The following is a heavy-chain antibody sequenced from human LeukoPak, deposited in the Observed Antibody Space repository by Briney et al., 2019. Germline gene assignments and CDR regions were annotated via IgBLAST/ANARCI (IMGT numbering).Heavy chain of an antibody. Sequence: SETLSLTCTVSGGSISSYYWGWIRQPPGKRLEWIGSIYYSGSTNYNPSLKSRVTISIDMSKTQFSLELSSVTAADTAVYYCARDGCSTGSCYSSYFDQWGQGTLVTVSS. V-gene: IGHV4-59*01. D-gene: IGHD2-15*01. J-gene: IGHJ4*02. CDR3: ARDGCSTGSCYSSYFDQ. CDR1: GGSISSYY. CDR2: IYYSGST.